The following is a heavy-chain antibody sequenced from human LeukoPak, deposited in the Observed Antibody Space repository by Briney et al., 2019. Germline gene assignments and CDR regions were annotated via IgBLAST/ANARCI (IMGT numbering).Heavy chain of an antibody. V-gene: IGHV4-59*01. CDR3: ARLGSGSFFPTYFDD. D-gene: IGHD3-10*01. CDR1: GGSISSYY. CDR2: IYYSGST. Sequence: SETLSLTCTVSGGSISSYYWSWIRQPPGKGLEWIGYIYYSGSTNYNPSLKSRVTISVDTSKNQFSLKLTSVTAADTAVYYCARLGSGSFFPTYFDDWGQGTLVTVSS. J-gene: IGHJ4*02.